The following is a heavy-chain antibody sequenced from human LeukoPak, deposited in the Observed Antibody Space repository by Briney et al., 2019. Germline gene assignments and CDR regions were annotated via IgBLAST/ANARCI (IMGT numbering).Heavy chain of an antibody. Sequence: ASVKVSCKASGYTFTSYGISWVRQAPGQGLEWMGWISAYNGNTNYAQKLQGRVTMTTDTSTSTACMELRSLRSDDTAVYYCAREILLSHFDYWGQGTLVTVSS. V-gene: IGHV1-18*01. CDR1: GYTFTSYG. CDR2: ISAYNGNT. D-gene: IGHD2/OR15-2a*01. CDR3: AREILLSHFDY. J-gene: IGHJ4*02.